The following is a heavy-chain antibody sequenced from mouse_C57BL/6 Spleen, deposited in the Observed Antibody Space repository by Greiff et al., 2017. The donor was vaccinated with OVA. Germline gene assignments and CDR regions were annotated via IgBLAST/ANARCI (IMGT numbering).Heavy chain of an antibody. CDR3: ARAGDYDEYWYFDV. D-gene: IGHD2-4*01. V-gene: IGHV5-16*01. CDR2: INYDGSST. J-gene: IGHJ1*03. CDR1: GFTFSDYY. Sequence: EVMLVESEGGLVQPGSSMKLSCTASGFTFSDYYMAWVRQVPEKGLEWVANINYDGSSTYYLDSLKSRFIISRDNAKNILYLQMSSLKSEDTATYFCARAGDYDEYWYFDVWGTGTTVTVSS.